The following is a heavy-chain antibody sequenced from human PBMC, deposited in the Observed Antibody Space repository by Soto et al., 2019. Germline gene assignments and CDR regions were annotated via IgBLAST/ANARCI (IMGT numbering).Heavy chain of an antibody. Sequence: QMQLQESGPGLVKPSGTLSLTCGVSGGSISSSKWWTWVRQPPGKGPEWIGEIYHSGSTNYNPSLTRQVPQPLAQPKHQSALPRPSSTAAATAVCYCACQCYSSSTDASFLVNGYFELGGRGILVTVSP. V-gene: IGHV4-4*02. CDR3: ACQCYSSSTDASFLVNGYFEL. D-gene: IGHD6-6*01. CDR2: IYHSGST. CDR1: GGSISSSKW. J-gene: IGHJ2*01.